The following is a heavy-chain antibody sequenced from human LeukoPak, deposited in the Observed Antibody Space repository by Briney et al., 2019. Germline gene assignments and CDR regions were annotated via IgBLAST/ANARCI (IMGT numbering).Heavy chain of an antibody. D-gene: IGHD3-22*01. CDR2: IYYSGST. J-gene: IGHJ4*02. Sequence: SETLSLTCTVSGGSISSYYWSWIRQAPGKGLEWIGYIYYSGSTNYNPSLKSRVTISVDTSRNQFSLKLSSVTAADTAVYYCARETYYYDSSSYYYYYFDSWGQGTLVTVSS. CDR1: GGSISSYY. V-gene: IGHV4-59*01. CDR3: ARETYYYDSSSYYYYYFDS.